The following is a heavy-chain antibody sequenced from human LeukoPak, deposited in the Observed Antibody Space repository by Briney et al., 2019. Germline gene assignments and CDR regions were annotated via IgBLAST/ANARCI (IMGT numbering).Heavy chain of an antibody. Sequence: PSETLSLTCAVYGGSFSGYYWSWIRQPPGKGLKWIGEINHSGSTNYNPSLKSRVTISVDTSKNQFSLKLSSVTAADTAVYYCARVSAWYYDILTGYFHWFDPWGQGTLVTVSS. J-gene: IGHJ5*02. CDR2: INHSGST. V-gene: IGHV4-34*01. D-gene: IGHD3-9*01. CDR1: GGSFSGYY. CDR3: ARVSAWYYDILTGYFHWFDP.